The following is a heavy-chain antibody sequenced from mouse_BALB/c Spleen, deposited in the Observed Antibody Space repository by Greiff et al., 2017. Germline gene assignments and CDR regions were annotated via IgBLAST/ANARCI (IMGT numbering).Heavy chain of an antibody. CDR3: ARDPSMDY. CDR2: IRNKANGYTT. Sequence: DVKLVESGGGLVQPGGSLRLSCATSGFTFTDYYMSWVRQPPGKALEWLGFIRNKANGYTTEYSASVKGRFTISRDNSQSILYLQMNTLRAEDSATYYCARDPSMDYWGQGTSVTVSS. V-gene: IGHV7-3*02. CDR1: GFTFTDYY. J-gene: IGHJ4*01.